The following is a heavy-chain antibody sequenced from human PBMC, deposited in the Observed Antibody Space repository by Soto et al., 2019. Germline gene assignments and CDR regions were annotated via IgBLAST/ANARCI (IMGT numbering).Heavy chain of an antibody. V-gene: IGHV2-26*01. CDR3: ARLVVLAATGYHYGMDV. CDR2: IFSNDEK. Sequence: QVTLKESGPVLVKPTETLTLTCTVSGVSLSNARMGVSWIRQPPVKALEWLAHIFSNDEKSYSTSLKSRLTISKDTSKRQVVLNMTNMDPVDTATYYCARLVVLAATGYHYGMDVWGQGTTVTVSS. J-gene: IGHJ6*02. CDR1: GVSLSNARMG. D-gene: IGHD2-15*01.